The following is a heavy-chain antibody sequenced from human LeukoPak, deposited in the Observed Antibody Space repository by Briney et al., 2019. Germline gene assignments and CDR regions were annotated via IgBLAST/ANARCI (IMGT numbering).Heavy chain of an antibody. CDR1: GFTVSSNY. Sequence: PGGSLRLSCAASGFTVSSNYMSWVRQAPGKGLEWVSVIYSGGSTYYADSVKGRFTISRHNSKNTLYLQMNSLKAEDTAVYYCAREGVSSYSSWGQGTLVTVSS. V-gene: IGHV3-53*04. J-gene: IGHJ5*02. CDR3: AREGVSSYSS. CDR2: IYSGGST. D-gene: IGHD5-18*01.